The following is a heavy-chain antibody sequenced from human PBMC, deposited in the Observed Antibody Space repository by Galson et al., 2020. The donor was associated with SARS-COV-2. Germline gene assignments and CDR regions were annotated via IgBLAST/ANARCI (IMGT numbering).Heavy chain of an antibody. Sequence: ESGPTLVKPTQTLTLTCTFSGFSLSTSGMCVSWIRQPPGKALEWLARIDWDDDKYYSTSLKTRLTISKDTSKNQVVPTMTNMDPVDTATYYCARMAPGIAAAGLDYWGQGTPVTVSS. CDR2: IDWDDDK. CDR3: ARMAPGIAAAGLDY. CDR1: GFSLSTSGMC. V-gene: IGHV2-70*11. J-gene: IGHJ4*02. D-gene: IGHD6-13*01.